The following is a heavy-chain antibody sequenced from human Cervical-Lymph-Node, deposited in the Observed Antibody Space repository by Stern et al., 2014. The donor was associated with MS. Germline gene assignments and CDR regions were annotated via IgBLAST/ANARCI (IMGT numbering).Heavy chain of an antibody. CDR2: IHNSGTT. J-gene: IGHJ4*02. CDR3: SRDADGYSLVFGY. CDR1: GGSISSAEYY. V-gene: IGHV4-30-4*01. D-gene: IGHD5-24*01. Sequence: QLQLQESGPGLVKPSQTLSLTCAVSGGSISSAEYYWSWIRQSPGKGLEWIGYIHNSGTTYYNPSLKSRVTRSVDTSKNQFSLKLRSVTAADTAVYYCSRDADGYSLVFGYWGRGTLVTVSS.